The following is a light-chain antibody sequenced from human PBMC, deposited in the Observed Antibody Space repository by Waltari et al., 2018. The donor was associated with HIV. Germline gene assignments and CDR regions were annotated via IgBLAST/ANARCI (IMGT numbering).Light chain of an antibody. J-gene: IGKJ3*01. CDR2: LGS. CDR3: MQALQTPRFT. V-gene: IGKV2-28*01. CDR1: QSLLHSNGYNY. Sequence: PVTPGEPASISCRSSQSLLHSNGYNYLDWYLQKPGQSPQLLIYLGSNRASGVPDRFSGSGSGTDFTLKISRVEAEDVGVYYCMQALQTPRFTFGPGTKVDIK.